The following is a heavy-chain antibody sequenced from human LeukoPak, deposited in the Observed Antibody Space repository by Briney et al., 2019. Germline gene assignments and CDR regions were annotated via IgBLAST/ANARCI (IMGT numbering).Heavy chain of an antibody. CDR1: GDSVSSNSAA. D-gene: IGHD3-3*01. CDR3: ARGDYDFWSGYPHYFDY. V-gene: IGHV6-1*01. CDR2: TYCRSKWYN. Sequence: SQTPSLTCAISGDSVSSNSAAWNWIRQSPSRGLEWLGRTYCRSKWYNDYAVSVKSRITINPDTSKNQFSLQLNSVTPEDTAVYYCARGDYDFWSGYPHYFDYWGQGTLVTVSS. J-gene: IGHJ4*02.